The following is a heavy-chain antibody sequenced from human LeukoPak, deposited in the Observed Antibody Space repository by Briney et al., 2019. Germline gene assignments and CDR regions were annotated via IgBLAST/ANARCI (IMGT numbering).Heavy chain of an antibody. CDR2: IWYDGSNK. CDR3: AKDRTSSGSSH. Sequence: GGSLRLSCAASGFTFSSYGMHWVRQAPGKGLEWVAVIWYDGSNKYYADSVKGRFTISRDNSKNTLYLQMNSLRAEDTAVYYCAKDRTSSGSSHWGQGTLVTVSS. V-gene: IGHV3-30*02. CDR1: GFTFSSYG. J-gene: IGHJ4*02. D-gene: IGHD6-19*01.